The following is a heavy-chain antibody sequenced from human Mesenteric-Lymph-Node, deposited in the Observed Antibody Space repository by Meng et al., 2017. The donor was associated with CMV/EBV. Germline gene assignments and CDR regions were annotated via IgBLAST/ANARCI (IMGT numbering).Heavy chain of an antibody. J-gene: IGHJ6*02. V-gene: IGHV4-61*01. Sequence: SGSYYWSWIRQSPGKGLEWIGYISYSGSTNYNPSLKSRVTISVDTSKNQFSLKLSSVTAADTAMYYCAREMIQLERLRYYYYGLDVWGQGTTVTVSS. D-gene: IGHD1-1*01. CDR1: SGSYY. CDR2: ISYSGST. CDR3: AREMIQLERLRYYYYGLDV.